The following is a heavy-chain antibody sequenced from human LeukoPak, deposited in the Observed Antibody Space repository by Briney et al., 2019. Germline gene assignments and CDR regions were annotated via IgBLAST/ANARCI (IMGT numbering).Heavy chain of an antibody. CDR1: GGSLSGYY. Sequence: SETLCFTCAVYGGSLSGYYWSWIRQPPGKGLEWIGEINHSGSTNYNPSLKNRVTISVDTSKNQFSLKLSSVTAADTAVYYCARVVQGFDDFEIWGQGTMVTDYS. D-gene: IGHD2-2*01. CDR2: INHSGST. J-gene: IGHJ3*02. V-gene: IGHV4-34*01. CDR3: ARVVQGFDDFEI.